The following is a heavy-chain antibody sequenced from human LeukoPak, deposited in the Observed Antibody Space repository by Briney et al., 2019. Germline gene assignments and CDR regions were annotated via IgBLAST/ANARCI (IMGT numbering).Heavy chain of an antibody. CDR2: ISDNGGST. D-gene: IGHD2-15*01. Sequence: GGSLRLSCATSGFSFSNSAMSWVRQAPGKGLEWVSGISDNGGSTYYADSVKGRFTISRDNSKNTLYLQMNSLRAEDTAVYYCAKDSKKSSVYCSPDYWGQGTLVIVSS. J-gene: IGHJ4*02. V-gene: IGHV3-23*01. CDR3: AKDSKKSSVYCSPDY. CDR1: GFSFSNSA.